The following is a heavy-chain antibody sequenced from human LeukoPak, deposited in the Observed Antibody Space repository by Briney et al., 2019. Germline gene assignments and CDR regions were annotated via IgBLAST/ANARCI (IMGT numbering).Heavy chain of an antibody. CDR1: GGYISGHY. Sequence: NASETLSLTCTVSGGYISGHYWSWLRQPPGKGLEWIGYIYYTGSTNYNPSLESRVTISVDSSKSQFSLKLSSVTAADTAVYYCARVTDDSSGYYYLYFDYWGQGTLVTVSS. V-gene: IGHV4-59*11. CDR3: ARVTDDSSGYYYLYFDY. CDR2: IYYTGST. D-gene: IGHD3-22*01. J-gene: IGHJ4*02.